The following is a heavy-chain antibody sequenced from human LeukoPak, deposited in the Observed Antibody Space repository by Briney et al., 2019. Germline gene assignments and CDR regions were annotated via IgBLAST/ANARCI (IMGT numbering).Heavy chain of an antibody. CDR1: GGSINSGTYY. D-gene: IGHD6-6*01. Sequence: SETLSLTCTVSGGSINSGTYYWGWIRQPPGKGLEWIGSIYYSGSTHSHPSLKSRVTISVDTSKNQFSKKITSVPAAHMAVYSCARHSSIAPFDPWGQGTLVTVSS. CDR3: ARHSSIAPFDP. V-gene: IGHV4-39*01. CDR2: IYYSGST. J-gene: IGHJ5*02.